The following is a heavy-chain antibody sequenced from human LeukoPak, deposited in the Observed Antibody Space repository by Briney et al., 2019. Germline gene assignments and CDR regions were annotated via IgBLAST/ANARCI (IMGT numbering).Heavy chain of an antibody. CDR1: GFTFSSYV. V-gene: IGHV3-21*01. D-gene: IGHD3-16*02. CDR2: ISSSSNYI. CDR3: ARDLLGYNYHYMDV. J-gene: IGHJ6*03. Sequence: GGSLRLSCAASGFTFSSYVMSWVRQAPGKGLEWISSISSSSNYIYYADSLKGRFTISRDNAKNSLYLQMNSLRGEDTAVYYCARDLLGYNYHYMDVWGKGTTVTVSS.